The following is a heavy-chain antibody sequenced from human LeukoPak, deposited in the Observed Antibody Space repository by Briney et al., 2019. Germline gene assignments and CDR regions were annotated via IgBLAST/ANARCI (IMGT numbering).Heavy chain of an antibody. J-gene: IGHJ6*02. CDR3: ARANIVGASTVGGLDI. D-gene: IGHD1-26*01. CDR1: GFNFSSYA. V-gene: IGHV3-30*03. Sequence: GGSLRLSCAASGFNFSSYAMHWVRQAPGKGLEWVAVITYDGSKKYYGGSLNGRFTISRDNSKSTLFLQMNSLRGEDTAVYYCARANIVGASTVGGLDIWGQGTTVTVSS. CDR2: ITYDGSKK.